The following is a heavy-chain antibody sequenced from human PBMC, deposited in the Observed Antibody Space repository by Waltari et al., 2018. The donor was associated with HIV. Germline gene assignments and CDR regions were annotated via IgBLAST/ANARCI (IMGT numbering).Heavy chain of an antibody. D-gene: IGHD1-20*01. CDR2: ISAYNGNT. CDR1: GYTFTSYG. J-gene: IGHJ1*01. Sequence: VQSEREMKPPGASVKVSCKPPGYTFTSYGISWPRLAPGQGFEWVGWISAYNGNTNYAQKFRGRVTLTTDTSTSTAYMELRGLRHEDTAIYYCARDKGASDTYKAEYFQHWGRGTLVSVSA. V-gene: IGHV1-18*01. CDR3: ARDKGASDTYKAEYFQH.